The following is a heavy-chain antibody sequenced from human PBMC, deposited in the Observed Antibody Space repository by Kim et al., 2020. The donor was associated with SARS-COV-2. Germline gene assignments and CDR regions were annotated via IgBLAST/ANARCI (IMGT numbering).Heavy chain of an antibody. V-gene: IGHV3-7*03. CDR1: GFTFSTYW. CDR2: IKQDESEK. D-gene: IGHD6-25*01. Sequence: GGSLRLSCAASGFTFSTYWMTWVRQAPGKGLEWVANIKQDESEKYYMDSVKGRFIISRDNAKSLLFLQMNSLRAEDTAVYYCARGPAASTKGPSVFPLAPCSRSTSESTAALGCVVKDYFP. CDR3: ARGPAASTKGPSVFPLAPCSRSTSESTAALGCVVKDYFP. J-gene: IGHJ1*01.